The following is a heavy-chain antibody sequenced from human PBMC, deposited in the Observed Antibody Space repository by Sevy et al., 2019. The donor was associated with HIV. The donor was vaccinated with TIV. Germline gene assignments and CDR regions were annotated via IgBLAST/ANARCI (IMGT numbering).Heavy chain of an antibody. Sequence: GGSLRLSCVASGFTFSTYAMSWVRQAPGKGLEWVSAISGSGGSSYYADSLKGRFTISRDKSKNTLYLQMNSLRVEDTAVFYCAKGDATFYGLDVWGQGTTVTV. D-gene: IGHD2-2*01. V-gene: IGHV3-23*01. J-gene: IGHJ6*02. CDR3: AKGDATFYGLDV. CDR1: GFTFSTYA. CDR2: ISGSGGSS.